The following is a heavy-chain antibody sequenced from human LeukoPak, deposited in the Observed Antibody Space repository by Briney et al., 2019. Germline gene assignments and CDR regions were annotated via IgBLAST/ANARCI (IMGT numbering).Heavy chain of an antibody. CDR2: IRYDGSNK. CDR3: AITAMADYYYYYMDV. CDR1: GFTFSSYG. D-gene: IGHD5-18*01. J-gene: IGHJ6*03. Sequence: GGSLRLSCAASGFTFSSYGMHWVRQAPGKGLEWVAFIRYDGSNKYYADSVKGRFTISRDNSKNTLYLQMNSLRAEDTAVYYCAITAMADYYYYYMDVWGKGTTVTVSS. V-gene: IGHV3-30*02.